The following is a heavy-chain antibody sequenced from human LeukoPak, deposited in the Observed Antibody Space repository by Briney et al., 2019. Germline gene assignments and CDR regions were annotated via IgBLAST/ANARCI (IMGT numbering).Heavy chain of an antibody. D-gene: IGHD3-10*01. CDR3: ARAGDLWFGESFNLSDY. V-gene: IGHV1-18*01. Sequence: LEWMXXXXXYNGNTNYAQKLQGRVTMTTDTSTSTAYMELRSLRSDDTAVYYCARAGDLWFGESFNLSDYWGQGTLVTVSS. J-gene: IGHJ4*02. CDR2: XXXYNGNT.